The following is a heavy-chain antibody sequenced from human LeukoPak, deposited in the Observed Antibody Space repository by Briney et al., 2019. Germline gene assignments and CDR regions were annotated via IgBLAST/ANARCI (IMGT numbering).Heavy chain of an antibody. CDR1: GFSFSDNS. J-gene: IGHJ4*02. V-gene: IGHV3-21*01. D-gene: IGHD1-26*01. Sequence: GGSLKLSCAASGFSFSDNSMTWVRQAPGKGLEWVSSISPSSSYIFYSDSLKGRFTISRDNAKNSLYLQMNSLRAEDTAVYYCAKTWEGNTALDYWGQGTLVTVSS. CDR2: ISPSSSYI. CDR3: AKTWEGNTALDY.